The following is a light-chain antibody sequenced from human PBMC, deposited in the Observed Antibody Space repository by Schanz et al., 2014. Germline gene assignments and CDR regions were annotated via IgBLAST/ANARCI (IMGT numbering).Light chain of an antibody. CDR3: SSYASSDNLV. V-gene: IGLV2-14*01. CDR2: DVS. CDR1: SSDVGGYNY. Sequence: QSALTQPASVSGSPGQWITISCTGTSSDVGGYNYVSWFQQHAGKTPKVMIYDVSNRPSGVSHRFSGSKSGNTASLTISGLQAEDEADYYCSSYASSDNLVFGGGTKLTVL. J-gene: IGLJ3*02.